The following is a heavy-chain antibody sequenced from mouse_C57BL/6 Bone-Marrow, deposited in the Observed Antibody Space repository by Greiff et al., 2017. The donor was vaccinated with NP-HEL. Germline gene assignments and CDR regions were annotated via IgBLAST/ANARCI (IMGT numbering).Heavy chain of an antibody. CDR2: INPNYGTT. D-gene: IGHD1-1*01. CDR3: AYCYGSSYEAWFAY. Sequence: EVQLQQSGPELVKPGASVKISCKASGYSFTDYNMNWVKQSNGKSLEWIGVINPNYGTTSYNQKFKGKATLTVDQSSSTAYMQLNSLTSEDSAVYYCAYCYGSSYEAWFAYWGQGTLVTVSA. J-gene: IGHJ3*01. V-gene: IGHV1-39*01. CDR1: GYSFTDYN.